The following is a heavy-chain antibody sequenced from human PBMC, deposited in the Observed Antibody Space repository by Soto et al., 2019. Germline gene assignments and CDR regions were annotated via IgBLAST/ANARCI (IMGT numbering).Heavy chain of an antibody. CDR1: GFTFSIYA. J-gene: IGHJ5*02. V-gene: IGHV3-23*01. D-gene: IGHD4-4*01. Sequence: RGSLILSCASSGFTFSIYAMSWVRRAPGKGLEWVSAISGSGGSTYYADSVKGRFTISRDNSKNTLYLQMNSLRAEDTAVYYCAKEPYSRNWFDPWGQGALVTVSS. CDR2: ISGSGGST. CDR3: AKEPYSRNWFDP.